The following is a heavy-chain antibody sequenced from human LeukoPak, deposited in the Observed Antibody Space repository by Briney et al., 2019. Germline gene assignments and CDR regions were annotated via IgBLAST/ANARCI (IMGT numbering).Heavy chain of an antibody. D-gene: IGHD3-22*01. Sequence: SVKVSCKASGGTLSSYAISWVRQAPGQGLEWMGGIIPIFGTANYAQKFQGRVTITTDESTSTAYMELSSLRSEDTAVYYCATIHYYDSSGYRRHNWFDPWGQGTLVTVSS. J-gene: IGHJ5*02. V-gene: IGHV1-69*05. CDR1: GGTLSSYA. CDR3: ATIHYYDSSGYRRHNWFDP. CDR2: IIPIFGTA.